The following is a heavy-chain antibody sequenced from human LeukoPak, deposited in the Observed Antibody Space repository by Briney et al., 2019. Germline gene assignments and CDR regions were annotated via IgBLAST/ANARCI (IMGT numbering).Heavy chain of an antibody. CDR2: INHSGST. J-gene: IGHJ5*02. CDR1: AGSFSGYY. D-gene: IGHD4-17*01. V-gene: IGHV4-34*01. CDR3: ATGAVYGDYSGWFDP. Sequence: SETLSLTCAVDAGSFSGYYWSWIRQPPGKGLEWIGEINHSGSTNYNPSLKSRVTISVKTSKNQFSQKLSSVTAADTAVYYCATGAVYGDYSGWFDPWGQGTLVTVSS.